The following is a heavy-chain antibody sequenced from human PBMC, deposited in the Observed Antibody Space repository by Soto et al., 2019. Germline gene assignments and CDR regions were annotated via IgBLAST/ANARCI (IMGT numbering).Heavy chain of an antibody. CDR1: GFTFSSYA. J-gene: IGHJ4*02. V-gene: IGHV3-23*01. D-gene: IGHD4-4*01. CDR2: ISGSGGST. Sequence: PGGSLRLSCAASGFTFSSYAMSWVRQAPGKGLEWVSAISGSGGSTYYADSVKGRFTISRDNSKNTLYLQMNSLRAEDTAVYYFVLAPMTTVTTVHFWGKGTLLTVSS. CDR3: VLAPMTTVTTVHF.